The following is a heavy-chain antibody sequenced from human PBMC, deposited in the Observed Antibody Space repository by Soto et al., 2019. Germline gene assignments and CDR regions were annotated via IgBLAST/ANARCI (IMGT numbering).Heavy chain of an antibody. CDR3: ARGTPYYDSSGYSYYFDY. CDR1: GGSISTYY. CDR2: FYTSGSA. J-gene: IGHJ4*02. Sequence: PSETLSLTCTVSGGSISTYYWSWIRQPAGKGLEWIGRFYTSGSANYNPSLKSRVTMSVDTSNNQFSLKLSSVTAADTAVYYCARGTPYYDSSGYSYYFDYWGQGALVTVSS. D-gene: IGHD3-22*01. V-gene: IGHV4-4*07.